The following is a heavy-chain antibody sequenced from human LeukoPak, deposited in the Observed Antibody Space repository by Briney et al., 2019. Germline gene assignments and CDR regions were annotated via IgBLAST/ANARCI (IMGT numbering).Heavy chain of an antibody. CDR1: GFTFSSYS. CDR3: AREINTVTSYYYYYYMDV. V-gene: IGHV3-48*01. Sequence: GGSLRLSCAASGFTFSSYSMNWVRQAPGKGLEWVSYISSSSSTIYYADSVKGRFTISRDNAKNSLYLQMHSLRAEDTAVYYCAREINTVTSYYYYYYMDVWGKGTTVTVSS. CDR2: ISSSSSTI. D-gene: IGHD4-11*01. J-gene: IGHJ6*03.